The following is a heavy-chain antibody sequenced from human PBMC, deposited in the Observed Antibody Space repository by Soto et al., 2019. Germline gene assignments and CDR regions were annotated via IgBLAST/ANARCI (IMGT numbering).Heavy chain of an antibody. Sequence: QVQLVQSGAEVKKPGSSVKVSCNASGYSLSDYLMHWVRQAPGQGLEWMGTINPRGGSTRYAEKFQGRVTMTSDRSTSTIFLELSSLRADDTAVFYCERGSGSFVYGMDVWGQVATVTVSS. J-gene: IGHJ6*02. CDR3: ERGSGSFVYGMDV. V-gene: IGHV1-46*01. D-gene: IGHD3-10*01. CDR2: INPRGGST. CDR1: GYSLSDYL.